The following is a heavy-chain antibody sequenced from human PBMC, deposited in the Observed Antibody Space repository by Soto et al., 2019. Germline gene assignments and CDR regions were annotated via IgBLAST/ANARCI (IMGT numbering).Heavy chain of an antibody. CDR1: GFTISESW. V-gene: IGHV3-23*01. CDR2: ISGSGGAT. D-gene: IGHD1-7*01. Sequence: PGGSLRLSCGASGFTISESWMSWAHQAPGKGLEWVSTISGSGGATYYADSVKGRFTISRDNSKNTLYLQMNSLRAEDTAVYYCAKDDNWNYGGMDVWGQGTTVTVSS. J-gene: IGHJ6*02. CDR3: AKDDNWNYGGMDV.